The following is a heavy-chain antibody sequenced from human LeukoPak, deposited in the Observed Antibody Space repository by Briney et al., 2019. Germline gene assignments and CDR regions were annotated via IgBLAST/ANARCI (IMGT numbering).Heavy chain of an antibody. V-gene: IGHV4-59*01. CDR1: GGSISSYY. CDR3: ARNLCGGDCYSADYDYMDV. Sequence: PSETLSLTCTVSGGSISSYYWSWIRQPPGKGLEWIGNIYYSGSTNYNPSLKSRVTISVDTSKNQFSLKLSSVTAADTAVYYCARNLCGGDCYSADYDYMDVWGKGTTVTVSS. CDR2: IYYSGST. J-gene: IGHJ6*03. D-gene: IGHD2-21*01.